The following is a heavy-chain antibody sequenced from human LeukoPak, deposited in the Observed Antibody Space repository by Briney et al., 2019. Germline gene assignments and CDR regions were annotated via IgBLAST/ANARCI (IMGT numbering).Heavy chain of an antibody. J-gene: IGHJ6*03. Sequence: GGSLRLSCAASGFTFDDYGMSWVRQAPGKGLEWVSSISSSSSYIYYADSVKGRFTISRDNAKNSLYLQMNSLRAEDTAVYYCARVVTLGELSFYYYYYYYMDVWGKGTTVTVSS. CDR2: ISSSSSYI. D-gene: IGHD3-16*02. CDR3: ARVVTLGELSFYYYYYYYMDV. CDR1: GFTFDDYG. V-gene: IGHV3-21*01.